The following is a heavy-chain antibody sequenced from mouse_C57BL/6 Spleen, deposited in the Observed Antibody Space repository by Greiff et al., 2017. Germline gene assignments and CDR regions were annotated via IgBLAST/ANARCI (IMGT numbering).Heavy chain of an antibody. D-gene: IGHD2-4*01. CDR3: TRADYDYEGKGG. J-gene: IGHJ1*03. Sequence: QVQLKESGAELVRPGASVTLSCKASGYTFTDYEMHWVKQTPVHGLEWIGAIDPETGGTAYNQKFKGKAILTADKSSSTAYMELRSLTSEDSAVDYCTRADYDYEGKGGGGTGTTGNVSS. CDR1: GYTFTDYE. CDR2: IDPETGGT. V-gene: IGHV1-15*01.